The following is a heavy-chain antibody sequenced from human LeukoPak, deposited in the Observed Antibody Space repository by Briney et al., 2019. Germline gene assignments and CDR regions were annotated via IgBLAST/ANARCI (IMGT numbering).Heavy chain of an antibody. CDR1: GFTFSDFW. V-gene: IGHV3-74*01. J-gene: IGHJ3*02. Sequence: GGSLRLSCAASGFTFSDFWMHWVRQAPGKGLEWVSRIYSDESTTYYADSVKGRFTISRDNAKNTLYLQMNSLRAEDTAMYYCARVSGSRNFYFGAFDTWGQGTMVTVSS. CDR2: IYSDESTT. D-gene: IGHD3-10*01. CDR3: ARVSGSRNFYFGAFDT.